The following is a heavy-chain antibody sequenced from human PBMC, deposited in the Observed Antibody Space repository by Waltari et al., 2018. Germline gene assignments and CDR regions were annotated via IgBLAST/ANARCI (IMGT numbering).Heavy chain of an antibody. CDR3: ARGPVRSYYDFWSGYPLSPFDY. J-gene: IGHJ4*02. D-gene: IGHD3-3*01. Sequence: EVQLVESGGGLVKPGGSLRLACAASGFTFSSYSMNWVRQAPGKGLEGGSSISSSSSYIYYADSVKGRFTISRDNAKTSLYLQMNSLRAEDTAVYYCARGPVRSYYDFWSGYPLSPFDYWGQGTLVTVSS. CDR1: GFTFSSYS. CDR2: ISSSSSYI. V-gene: IGHV3-21*01.